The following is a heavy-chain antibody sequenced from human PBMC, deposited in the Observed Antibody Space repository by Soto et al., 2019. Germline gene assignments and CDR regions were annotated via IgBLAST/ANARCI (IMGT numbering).Heavy chain of an antibody. V-gene: IGHV4-34*01. Sequence: SETLSLTCAVYGGSFSGYYWSWIRQPPGKGLEWIGEINHSGSTNYNPSLKSRVTISVDTSKNQFSLKLSSVTAADTAVYYCARGRRIAVAGREFDPWGQGTLVTVSS. CDR3: ARGRRIAVAGREFDP. J-gene: IGHJ5*02. D-gene: IGHD6-19*01. CDR2: INHSGST. CDR1: GGSFSGYY.